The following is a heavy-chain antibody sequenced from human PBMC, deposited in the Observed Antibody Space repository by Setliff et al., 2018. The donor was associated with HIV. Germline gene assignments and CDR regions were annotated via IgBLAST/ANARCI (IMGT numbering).Heavy chain of an antibody. D-gene: IGHD3-16*01. V-gene: IGHV4-4*09. Sequence: SETLSLTCHVSGGSITNFYWSWIRRPHGKGLEWIGYIYNPGSTNFNTSLQSRVSMSVDVSSNQFSLRLTSVTAADTAVYYCARLRLAGMMSLVYFDLWGQGTLVTVTS. CDR3: ARLRLAGMMSLVYFDL. CDR2: IYNPGST. CDR1: GGSITNFY. J-gene: IGHJ4*02.